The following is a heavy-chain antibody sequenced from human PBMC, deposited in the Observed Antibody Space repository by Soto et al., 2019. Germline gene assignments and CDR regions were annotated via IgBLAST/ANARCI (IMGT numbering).Heavy chain of an antibody. CDR3: PREDRGAFDL. CDR2: IHSDGSST. V-gene: IGHV3-74*01. CDR1: GFTFSYYW. Sequence: EVQLVESGGGLVRPGGSLRLSCAASGFTFSYYWMHWVRQAPGKGLVWVSRIHSDGSSTTYADFMKGRFNISRDNARNKVDLQMNRVRVEDKAVYYFPREDRGAFDLWGQVTVVTVSS. J-gene: IGHJ3*01. D-gene: IGHD1-26*01.